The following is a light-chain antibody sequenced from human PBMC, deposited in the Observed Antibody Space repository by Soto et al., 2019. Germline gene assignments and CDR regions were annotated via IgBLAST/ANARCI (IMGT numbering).Light chain of an antibody. CDR1: QSVLYSSNNKNY. J-gene: IGKJ5*01. Sequence: DIVLTQSPDSLAVSLGETATINCKSSQSVLYSSNNKNYLAWYQQKPGQPPKLLIYWASTRESGVPDRFSGSGSGTDFTLTISSLQAEDVAVYYCQQYYSPITFGQGTRLEIK. CDR3: QQYYSPIT. CDR2: WAS. V-gene: IGKV4-1*01.